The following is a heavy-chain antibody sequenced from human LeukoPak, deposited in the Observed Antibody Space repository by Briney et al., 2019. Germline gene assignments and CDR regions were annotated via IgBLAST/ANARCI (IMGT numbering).Heavy chain of an antibody. J-gene: IGHJ4*02. Sequence: SETLSLTCTVSGGSINNYYWSWVRQPPGAGLEWLAYIYYTGSTNYNPSLKTRLTISVDTSKNRFSLRLNSVTAADTAVYYCARFSQYYDSPTHYLDYWGQGILVTVSS. CDR2: IYYTGST. CDR3: ARFSQYYDSPTHYLDY. V-gene: IGHV4-59*08. D-gene: IGHD3-16*01. CDR1: GGSINNYY.